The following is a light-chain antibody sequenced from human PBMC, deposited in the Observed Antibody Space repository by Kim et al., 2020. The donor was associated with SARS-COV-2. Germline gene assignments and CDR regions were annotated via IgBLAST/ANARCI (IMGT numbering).Light chain of an antibody. CDR3: QKYDTYPWT. V-gene: IGKV1-5*03. J-gene: IGKJ1*01. Sequence: DIQMTQSPSTLSASVGDRVTITCRASQYITSRLAWYQQKPGKAPKVLISKASTLESGVPSRFSGSGSGTDFTLTISSLQPEDFATYYCQKYDTYPWTFGQGTKVDIK. CDR2: KAS. CDR1: QYITSR.